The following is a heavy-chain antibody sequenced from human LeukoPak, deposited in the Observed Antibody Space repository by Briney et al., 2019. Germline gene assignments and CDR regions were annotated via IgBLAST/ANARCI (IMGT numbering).Heavy chain of an antibody. V-gene: IGHV4-34*01. CDR2: INHSGRT. Sequence: SETLSLTCAVYGGSFSDYFWGWIRQPPGKGLEWIGEINHSGRTYYNPSLKSRVTISVDTSENQFSLNLSSVTAADTAVYYCARDVVVVPAAIHYGMDVWGQGTTVTVSS. CDR3: ARDVVVVPAAIHYGMDV. D-gene: IGHD2-2*01. CDR1: GGSFSDYF. J-gene: IGHJ6*02.